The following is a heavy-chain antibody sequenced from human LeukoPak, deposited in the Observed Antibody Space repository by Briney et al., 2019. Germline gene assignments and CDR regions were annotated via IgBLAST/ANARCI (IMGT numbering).Heavy chain of an antibody. J-gene: IGHJ4*02. CDR2: ISGSGGST. Sequence: GGSLRLSCAASGFTFSTYTMTWVRQAPGKGLEWVSSISGSGGSTYYADSVKGRFTISRENSKNTLYLQMNSLRAEDTAVYYCAKDGAVAGTEPYYFDYWGQGTLVTVSS. CDR3: AKDGAVAGTEPYYFDY. CDR1: GFTFSTYT. D-gene: IGHD6-19*01. V-gene: IGHV3-23*01.